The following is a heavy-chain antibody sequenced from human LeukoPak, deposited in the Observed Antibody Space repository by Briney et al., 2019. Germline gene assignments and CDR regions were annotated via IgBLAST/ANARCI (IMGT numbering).Heavy chain of an antibody. Sequence: SVKVSCKASGGTFSSYAISWVRQAPGQGLEWMGRIIPILGIANYAQKFQGRVTITADKSTSTAYMELSSLRSEDTAVYYCARLETTGFSWFDPWGQGTLVTVSS. CDR2: IIPILGIA. CDR3: ARLETTGFSWFDP. D-gene: IGHD4-17*01. V-gene: IGHV1-69*04. J-gene: IGHJ5*02. CDR1: GGTFSSYA.